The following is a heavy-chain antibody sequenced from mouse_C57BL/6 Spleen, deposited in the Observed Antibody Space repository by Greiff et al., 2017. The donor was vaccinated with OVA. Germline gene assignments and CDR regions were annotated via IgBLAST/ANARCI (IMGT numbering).Heavy chain of an antibody. J-gene: IGHJ4*01. V-gene: IGHV1-64*01. CDR2: IHPNSGST. CDR1: GYTFTSYW. Sequence: QVQLQQPGAELVKPGASVKLSCKASGYTFTSYWMHWVKQRPGQGLEWIGMIHPNSGSTNYNEKFKSKATLTVDKSSSTAYMQLSSLTSEDSAVYYCARTPRGYAMDYWGQGTSVTVSS. CDR3: ARTPRGYAMDY.